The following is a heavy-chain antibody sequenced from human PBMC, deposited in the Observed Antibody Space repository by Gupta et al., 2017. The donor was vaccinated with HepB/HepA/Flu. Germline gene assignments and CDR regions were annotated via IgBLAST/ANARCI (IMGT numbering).Heavy chain of an antibody. CDR1: GLSLSTSGVG. CDR2: IYWDYDK. CDR3: AHTLSQQLGLH. D-gene: IGHD6-13*01. J-gene: IGHJ4*02. V-gene: IGHV2-5*02. Sequence: QITLKESGPPLVQPTQPRTRTCPFSGLSLSTSGVGWGWIRQPPGKALEWLTLIYWDYDKRYSPSLKSRLTITKDTSKNQVVLTMTNMDPVDTATYYCAHTLSQQLGLHWGQGTLVTVSS.